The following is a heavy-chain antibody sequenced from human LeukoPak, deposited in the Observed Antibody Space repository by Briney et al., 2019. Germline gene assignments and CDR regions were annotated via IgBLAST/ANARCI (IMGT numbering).Heavy chain of an antibody. J-gene: IGHJ6*03. CDR3: ARGLGYCSSSRCSPGYYMDV. V-gene: IGHV3-21*01. D-gene: IGHD2-2*01. Sequence: PGGSLRLSCAASGFTFSSYGMHWVRQAPGKGLEWVSRISSSGAYTDYTDSVKGRFTISRDNAKSSLYLQMNSLGAEDTAVYYCARGLGYCSSSRCSPGYYMDVWGKGTTVNVFS. CDR1: GFTFSSYG. CDR2: ISSSGAYT.